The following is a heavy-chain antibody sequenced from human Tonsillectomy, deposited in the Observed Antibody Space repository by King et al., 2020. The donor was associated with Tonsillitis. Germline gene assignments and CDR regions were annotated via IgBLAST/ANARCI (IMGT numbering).Heavy chain of an antibody. D-gene: IGHD3-22*01. V-gene: IGHV3-23*04. CDR2: ISGSGGST. CDR1: GFTFSSYA. Sequence: VQLVESGGGLVQPGGSLRLSCAASGFTFSSYAMSWVRQAPGKGLEWVSAISGSGGSTYYADSVKGRFTISRDNSKNTLYLQMNSLRAEDTAVYYCAKAMREEENYYDSSGYYYWGQGTLVTVSS. J-gene: IGHJ4*02. CDR3: AKAMREEENYYDSSGYYY.